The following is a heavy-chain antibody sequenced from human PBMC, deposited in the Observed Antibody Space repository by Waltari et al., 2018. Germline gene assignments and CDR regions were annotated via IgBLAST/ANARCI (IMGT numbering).Heavy chain of an antibody. V-gene: IGHV4-39*01. CDR3: ARHVLGPYYNTILPPNY. D-gene: IGHD3-22*01. CDR2: IYYMGST. CDR1: GASISRNSYS. J-gene: IGHJ4*03. Sequence: QLQLQESGPGLVKPSETLSLTCTVSGASISRNSYSSGLIRPPPGKGLEWVGSIYYMGSTYYNPSLNSRVTISVDTSKNQFSLKLSSLTAADTAVYFCARHVLGPYYNTILPPNYWGQGTLVTVSS.